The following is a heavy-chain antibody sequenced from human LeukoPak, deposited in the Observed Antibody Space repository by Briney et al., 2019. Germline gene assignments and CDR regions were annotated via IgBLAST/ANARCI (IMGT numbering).Heavy chain of an antibody. CDR1: GFIFRNYW. V-gene: IGHV3-7*01. Sequence: GGSLSLSCAASGFIFRNYWMSWVRQAPGRGPEWVANIKQEGTEKYYIDSVKGRFTISRDNAKNLLYLEMYSLRAEDTAMYYCARDFNRRDLYGDPIGWGQGALVTVSS. CDR3: ARDFNRRDLYGDPIG. D-gene: IGHD4-17*01. J-gene: IGHJ4*02. CDR2: IKQEGTEK.